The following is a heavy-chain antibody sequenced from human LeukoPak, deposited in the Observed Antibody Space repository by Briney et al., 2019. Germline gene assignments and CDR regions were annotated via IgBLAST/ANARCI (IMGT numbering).Heavy chain of an antibody. J-gene: IGHJ6*02. D-gene: IGHD3-10*01. Sequence: SEILSLTCAVYGGSFSGYYWSWIRQPPGKGLEWIGEINHSGSTNYNPSLKSRVTISVDTSKNQFSLKLSSVTAADTAVYYCARLRDTYYYGSGSYYISALDYYGMDVWGQGTTVTVSS. CDR2: INHSGST. CDR3: ARLRDTYYYGSGSYYISALDYYGMDV. V-gene: IGHV4-34*01. CDR1: GGSFSGYY.